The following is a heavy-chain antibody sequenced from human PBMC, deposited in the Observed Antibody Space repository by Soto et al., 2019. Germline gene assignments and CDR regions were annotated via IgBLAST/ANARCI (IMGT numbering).Heavy chain of an antibody. V-gene: IGHV4-61*08. CDR2: IYYSGST. J-gene: IGHJ4*02. Sequence: QVQLQESGPGLVKPSQTLSLTCTVSGGSISSGGYYWSWIRQPPGKGLEWIGYIYYSGSTNYNPSLKSRVTISVDTAKNQFSLKLSSVTAADTAVYYCASSGDRDEPFDYWGQGTLVTVSS. CDR3: ASSGDRDEPFDY. CDR1: GGSISSGGYY. D-gene: IGHD2-21*02.